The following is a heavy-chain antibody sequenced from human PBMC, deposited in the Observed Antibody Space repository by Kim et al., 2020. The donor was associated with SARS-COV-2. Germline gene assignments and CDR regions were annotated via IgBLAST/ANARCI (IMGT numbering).Heavy chain of an antibody. CDR3: ARESSGSYPYYYYYGMDV. V-gene: IGHV1-69*13. J-gene: IGHJ6*02. CDR2: IIPIFGTA. D-gene: IGHD3-10*01. CDR1: GGTFSSYA. Sequence: SVKVSCKASGGTFSSYAISWVRQAPGQGLEWMGGIIPIFGTANYAQKFQGRVTITADESTSTAYMELSSLRSEDTAVYYCARESSGSYPYYYYYGMDVWGQGTTVTVSS.